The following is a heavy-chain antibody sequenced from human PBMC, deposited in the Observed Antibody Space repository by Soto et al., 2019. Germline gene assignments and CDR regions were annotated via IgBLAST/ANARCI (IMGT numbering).Heavy chain of an antibody. D-gene: IGHD3-22*01. J-gene: IGHJ4*02. CDR2: IYYSGST. Sequence: PSETLSLTCTVSGGSISGYYWIWIRQPPGKGLEWIGNIYYSGSTNYKPSLKSRVTISVDTSKNQFSLKLSSVTAADTAVYYCASSAPDYYYDSSGFDNWGQGALVTVSS. CDR1: GGSISGYY. CDR3: ASSAPDYYYDSSGFDN. V-gene: IGHV4-59*01.